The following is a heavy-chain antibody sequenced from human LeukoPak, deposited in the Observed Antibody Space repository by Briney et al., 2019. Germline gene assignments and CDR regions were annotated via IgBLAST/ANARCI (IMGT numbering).Heavy chain of an antibody. CDR3: AKDYSSSWASFDH. V-gene: IGHV3-30*02. CDR1: GGTFSSYA. J-gene: IGHJ4*02. D-gene: IGHD6-13*01. Sequence: SCKASGGTFSSYAMHWVRQAPGRGLEWVSFIRADGSNKYYADSVKGRFTISRDNSKNTLYLQMNSLREEDTAVYYCAKDYSSSWASFDHWGQGTLVTVSS. CDR2: IRADGSNK.